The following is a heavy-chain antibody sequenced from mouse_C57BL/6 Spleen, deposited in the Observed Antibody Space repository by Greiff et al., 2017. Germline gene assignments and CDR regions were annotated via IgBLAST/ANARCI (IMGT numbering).Heavy chain of an antibody. CDR1: GYTFTSYW. Sequence: VQLQQPGAELVRPGSSVKLSCKASGYTFTSYWMHWVKQRPIQGLEWIGNIDPSDSETHYNQKFKDKATLTVDKSSSTAYMQLSSLTSEDSAVYYCARPHDYYGSSYWYFDVWGTGTTVTVSS. CDR3: ARPHDYYGSSYWYFDV. J-gene: IGHJ1*03. CDR2: IDPSDSET. D-gene: IGHD1-1*01. V-gene: IGHV1-52*01.